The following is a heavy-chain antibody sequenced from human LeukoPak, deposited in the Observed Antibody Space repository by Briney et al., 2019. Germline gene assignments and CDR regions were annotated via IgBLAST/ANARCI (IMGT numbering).Heavy chain of an antibody. CDR1: GFTFSDHY. J-gene: IGHJ5*02. Sequence: GGSLRLSCAASGFTFSDHYMDWARQAPGKGLEWVGRIKNKANSYTTEYAASVKGRFTISRDDSKNSLYLQMNSLKTEDTGVYYCAREIAVAGSFFHPWGQGTLVTVSS. V-gene: IGHV3-72*01. CDR2: IKNKANSYTT. D-gene: IGHD6-19*01. CDR3: AREIAVAGSFFHP.